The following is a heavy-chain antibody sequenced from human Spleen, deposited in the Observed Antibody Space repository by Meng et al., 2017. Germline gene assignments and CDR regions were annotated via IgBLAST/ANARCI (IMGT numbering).Heavy chain of an antibody. CDR3: ARDLGGDPILNY. CDR2: IYYSGST. CDR1: GGSISSSSYY. J-gene: IGHJ4*02. Sequence: SETLSLTCSVSGGSISSSSYYWGWIRQPPGKGLEWIGTIYYSGSTYYNPSLKSRVTLSVDTSKNQFSLKLSSVTAADTAVYYCARDLGGDPILNYWGQGTLVTVSS. D-gene: IGHD3-9*01. V-gene: IGHV4-39*07.